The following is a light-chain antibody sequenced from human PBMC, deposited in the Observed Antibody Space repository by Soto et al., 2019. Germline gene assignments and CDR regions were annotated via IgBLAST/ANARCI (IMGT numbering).Light chain of an antibody. CDR3: LLHKSYVWT. Sequence: DIQMTQSPSSLSASVGDRDTITCQASQGIRNDLSWYQQKPGKAPKRLIYAASSLQGGVPSRFSGSGSGTEFTLTITSLQPEDFATYFCLLHKSYVWTFGQGTKVDIK. J-gene: IGKJ1*01. V-gene: IGKV1-17*01. CDR1: QGIRND. CDR2: AAS.